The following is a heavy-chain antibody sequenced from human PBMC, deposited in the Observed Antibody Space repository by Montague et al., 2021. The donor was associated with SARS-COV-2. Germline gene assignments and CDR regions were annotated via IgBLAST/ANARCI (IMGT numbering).Heavy chain of an antibody. J-gene: IGHJ6*02. D-gene: IGHD2-2*01. Sequence: SLRLSCAGSGFTFGDYAMSWVRQAPGKGLQWVGFIRSRLYGGTTDYVASVKGRFTISRDDSRSIAYLQLNGLKTEDTAVYYCTSNASPYYGVDVWGQGTTVTVSS. V-gene: IGHV3-49*04. CDR2: IRSRLYGGTT. CDR1: GFTFGDYA. CDR3: TSNASPYYGVDV.